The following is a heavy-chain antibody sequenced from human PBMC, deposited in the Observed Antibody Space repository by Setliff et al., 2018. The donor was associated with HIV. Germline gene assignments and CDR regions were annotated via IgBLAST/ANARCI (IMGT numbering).Heavy chain of an antibody. CDR1: GGSISSGDYY. J-gene: IGHJ4*02. CDR2: IYYSGST. Sequence: SETLSLTCTVSGGSISSGDYYWSWIRQPPGKGLEWIGYIYYSGSTYYNPSLKSRVTISVDTSKNQFSLKLSSATAADTAVYYCAREGKEGAAPFDYWGQGTLVTVSS. D-gene: IGHD1-26*01. CDR3: AREGKEGAAPFDY. V-gene: IGHV4-30-4*08.